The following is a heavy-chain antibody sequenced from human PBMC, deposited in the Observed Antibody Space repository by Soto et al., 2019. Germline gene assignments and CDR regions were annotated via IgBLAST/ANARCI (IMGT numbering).Heavy chain of an antibody. J-gene: IGHJ4*02. Sequence: ASVKVSCTASGSTFTGHYIHRVREAPEQGPEWMGEIGPESGATRYAQKFQGRVTMTRDMSITTVYMELNNLSPDDTAVYYCGRGRSGQLLVFYWGQGTPVTVSS. V-gene: IGHV1-2*02. CDR2: IGPESGAT. CDR1: GSTFTGHY. CDR3: GRGRSGQLLVFY. D-gene: IGHD1-26*01.